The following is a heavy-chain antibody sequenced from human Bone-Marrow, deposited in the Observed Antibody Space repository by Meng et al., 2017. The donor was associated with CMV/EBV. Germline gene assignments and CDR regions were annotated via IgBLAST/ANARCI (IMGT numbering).Heavy chain of an antibody. J-gene: IGHJ4*02. Sequence: LSLTCAASGFTFSSYSMNWVRQAPGKGLEWVANIKQDGSEKYYVDSVKGRFTISRDNAKNSLYLQMNSLRAEDTAVYYCARDLNYYDSSGSPLGYWGQGTLVTVSS. CDR2: IKQDGSEK. V-gene: IGHV3-7*01. CDR1: GFTFSSYS. D-gene: IGHD3-22*01. CDR3: ARDLNYYDSSGSPLGY.